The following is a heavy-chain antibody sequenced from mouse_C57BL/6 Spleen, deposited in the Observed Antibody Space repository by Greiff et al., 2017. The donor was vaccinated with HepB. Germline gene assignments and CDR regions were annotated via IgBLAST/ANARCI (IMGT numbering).Heavy chain of an antibody. V-gene: IGHV5-9*01. CDR2: ISGGGCNT. J-gene: IGHJ3*01. CDR1: GFTFSSYT. Sequence: EVQGVESGGGLVKPGGSLKLSCAASGFTFSSYTMSWVRQTPEKRLEWVATISGGGCNTYYTDSVKGRFTISRDNDKNTLYLQMSSLRSEDTALYDCARQKDYGYDWFAYWGQGTLVTVSA. CDR3: ARQKDYGYDWFAY. D-gene: IGHD2-2*01.